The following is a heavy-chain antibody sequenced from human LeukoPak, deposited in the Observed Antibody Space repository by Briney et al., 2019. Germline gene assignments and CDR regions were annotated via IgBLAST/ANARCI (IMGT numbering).Heavy chain of an antibody. V-gene: IGHV4-59*01. J-gene: IGHJ5*02. D-gene: IGHD1-26*01. CDR1: GGSISSYY. CDR2: IYYSGST. Sequence: PSETLSLTCTVSGGSISSYYWSWIRQPPGKGLEWIGYIYYSGSTNYNPSLKSRVTISIDTSKTQFSLKLSSVTAADTAVYYCARDPSGSFFNWFDPWGQGTLVTVSS. CDR3: ARDPSGSFFNWFDP.